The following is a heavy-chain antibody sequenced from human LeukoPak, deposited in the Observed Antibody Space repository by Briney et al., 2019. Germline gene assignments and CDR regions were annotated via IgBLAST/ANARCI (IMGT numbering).Heavy chain of an antibody. CDR2: INAGNGNT. V-gene: IGHV1-3*03. CDR1: GYTFTSYA. CDR3: ARDPSIDYGPSWFDP. Sequence: GASVKVSCKASGYTFTSYAMHWVRQAPGQRLEWMGWINAGNGNTKYSQEFQGRVTITRDTSASTAYMELSSLRSEDMAVYYCARDPSIDYGPSWFDPWGQGTLVTVSS. D-gene: IGHD4-17*01. J-gene: IGHJ5*02.